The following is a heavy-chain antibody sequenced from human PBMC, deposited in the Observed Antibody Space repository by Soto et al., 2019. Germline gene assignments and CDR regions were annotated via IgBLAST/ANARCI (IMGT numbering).Heavy chain of an antibody. V-gene: IGHV3-11*05. CDR1: GFTFRDYY. CDR3: AREYYYTMDV. Sequence: QVQLVESGGGLVRPGGSLRLSCEASGFTFRDYYMTWFRHAPGKGLEWLSYIDSSTKYTNYADSVKGRFTISRDNAKNSLYLQMNSLRADDTAVYYCAREYYYTMDVWGQGTMVTVSS. J-gene: IGHJ6*02. CDR2: IDSSTKYT.